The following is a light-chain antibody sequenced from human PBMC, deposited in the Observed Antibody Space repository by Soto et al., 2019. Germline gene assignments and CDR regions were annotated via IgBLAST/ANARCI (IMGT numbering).Light chain of an antibody. CDR1: QSISTS. V-gene: IGKV1-39*01. Sequence: DFQMTQSPSSLSASVGDRVSVTCWASQSISTSLNWYQQRPGEAPKLLIYAASSLQGGVPSRFSGSGSGADFTLTIGSLQPEDFATYYCQQSYTTPRTFGQGTKVEVK. J-gene: IGKJ1*01. CDR3: QQSYTTPRT. CDR2: AAS.